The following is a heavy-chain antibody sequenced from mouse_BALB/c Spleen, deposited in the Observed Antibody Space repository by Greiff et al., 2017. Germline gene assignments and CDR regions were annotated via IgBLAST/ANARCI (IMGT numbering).Heavy chain of an antibody. CDR2: MWAGGST. V-gene: IGHV2-9*02. J-gene: IGHJ4*01. D-gene: IGHD1-2*01. Sequence: VQLMESGPGLVAPSQSLSITCTASGFSLTSYGVHWVRQPPGKGLEWLGVMWAGGSTNYNSAHMSRLSISKDNSKSQVFLKMNSLQTDDTAVYYCARDVLRLRAMDYWGQGTSVTVSS. CDR1: GFSLTSYG. CDR3: ARDVLRLRAMDY.